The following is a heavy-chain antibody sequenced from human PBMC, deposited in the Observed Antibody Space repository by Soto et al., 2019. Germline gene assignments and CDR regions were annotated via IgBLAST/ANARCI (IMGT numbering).Heavy chain of an antibody. CDR3: ARDQVFDY. J-gene: IGHJ4*02. CDR1: GGSISSGGYY. Sequence: KPSETLSLTCTVSGGSISSGGYYWSWIRQHPGKGLEWIGYINYSGSTYYNSSPKSRVTISVDTSKNQFSLKVSSVTAADTAVYYCARDQVFDYWGQGALVTVS. CDR2: INYSGST. V-gene: IGHV4-31*03.